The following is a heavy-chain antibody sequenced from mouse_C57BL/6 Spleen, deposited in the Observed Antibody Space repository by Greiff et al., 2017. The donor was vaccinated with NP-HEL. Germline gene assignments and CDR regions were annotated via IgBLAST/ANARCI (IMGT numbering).Heavy chain of an antibody. V-gene: IGHV1-26*01. J-gene: IGHJ1*03. Sequence: VQLQQSGPELVKPGASVKISCKASGYTFTDYYMNWVKQSHGKSLEWIGDINPNNGGTSYNQKFKGKATLTVDKSSSTAYMELRSLTSEDSAVYYWARRGDWYFDVWGTGTTVTVSS. CDR1: GYTFTDYY. CDR2: INPNNGGT. CDR3: ARRGDWYFDV.